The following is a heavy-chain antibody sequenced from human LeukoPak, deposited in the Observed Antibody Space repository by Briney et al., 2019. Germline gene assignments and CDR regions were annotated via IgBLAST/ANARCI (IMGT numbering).Heavy chain of an antibody. CDR3: ARHTSRDGYGSHY. Sequence: GGSLRLSCAASGFTFSSYSMNWVRQAPGKGLEWVSSISSSSSYIYYADPVKGRFTISRDNAKNSLYLQMNSLRAEDTAVYYCARHTSRDGYGSHYWGQGTLVTVSS. V-gene: IGHV3-21*01. J-gene: IGHJ4*02. CDR2: ISSSSSYI. CDR1: GFTFSSYS. D-gene: IGHD5-24*01.